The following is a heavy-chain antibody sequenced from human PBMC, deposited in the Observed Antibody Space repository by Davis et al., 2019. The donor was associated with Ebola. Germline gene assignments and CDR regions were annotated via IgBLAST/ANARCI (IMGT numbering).Heavy chain of an antibody. V-gene: IGHV4-34*01. CDR2: INHSGST. CDR1: GGSFSGYY. J-gene: IGHJ4*02. CDR3: ARAPYKN. D-gene: IGHD3-10*01. Sequence: PSETLSLTCGVYGGSFSGYYWNWIRQSPGKGLEWIGEINHSGSTNYNPSLKSRVTISVDTSKNQFSLKLSSVTAADTAVYYCARAPYKNWGQGTLVTVSS.